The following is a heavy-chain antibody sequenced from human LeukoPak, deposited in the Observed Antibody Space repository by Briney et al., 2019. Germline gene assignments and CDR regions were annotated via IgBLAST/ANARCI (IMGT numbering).Heavy chain of an antibody. Sequence: GGSLILSCAASGFTFSSYAISWVRQAPGKGLEWVSAISWIGGSTYYADSVNGRFPITRHNSKNTLYLQMNSLRAEDTAVYYCATLDYGDFDAFDIWGQGTMVTVSS. CDR1: GFTFSSYA. CDR2: ISWIGGST. V-gene: IGHV3-23*01. D-gene: IGHD4-17*01. CDR3: ATLDYGDFDAFDI. J-gene: IGHJ3*02.